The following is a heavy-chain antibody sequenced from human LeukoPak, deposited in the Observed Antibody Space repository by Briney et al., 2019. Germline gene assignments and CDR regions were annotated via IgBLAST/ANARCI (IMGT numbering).Heavy chain of an antibody. V-gene: IGHV3-48*04. CDR1: GFTFSSYS. CDR3: ARGPIIWSSGWYWGGYYFDY. J-gene: IGHJ4*02. Sequence: GGSLRLSCAASGFTFSSYSMNWVRQAPGKGLEWVSYISSASGSIYYADSVKGRFTISRDNAKNSLFLQMNSLRAEDTAVYYCARGPIIWSSGWYWGGYYFDYWGQGTLVTVSS. CDR2: ISSASGSI. D-gene: IGHD6-19*01.